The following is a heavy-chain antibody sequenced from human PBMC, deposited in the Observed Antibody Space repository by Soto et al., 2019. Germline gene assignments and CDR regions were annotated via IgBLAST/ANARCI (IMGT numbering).Heavy chain of an antibody. CDR1: NGSIGTNY. D-gene: IGHD3-3*01. V-gene: IGHV4-59*08. CDR2: IYYSGTT. Sequence: PSEILSLTCTISNGSIGTNYWSWLRQPPGKPLEWIGHIYYSGTTNYNPSLKSRVTLSVDMSKSPFSLKLTSATAADTAVYYCARHRWTSGYYLVFDSWGQGTLVTVSS. CDR3: ARHRWTSGYYLVFDS. J-gene: IGHJ4*02.